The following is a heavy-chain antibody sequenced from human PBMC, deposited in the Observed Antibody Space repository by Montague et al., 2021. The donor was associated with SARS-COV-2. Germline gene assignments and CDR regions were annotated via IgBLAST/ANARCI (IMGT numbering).Heavy chain of an antibody. Sequence: SETCLTCNVSGGSITNNIDYWAWIRQPPGKGLEWIGSIYYTGNTYYNPSLKSRVTISVVMSKNHFTLKLSSVAAAETAVYYCARLKRYFDSSGSPSAFDFWGQGAKVTVSS. D-gene: IGHD3-22*01. V-gene: IGHV4-39*02. CDR3: ARLKRYFDSSGSPSAFDF. J-gene: IGHJ3*01. CDR2: IYYTGNT. CDR1: GGSITNNIDY.